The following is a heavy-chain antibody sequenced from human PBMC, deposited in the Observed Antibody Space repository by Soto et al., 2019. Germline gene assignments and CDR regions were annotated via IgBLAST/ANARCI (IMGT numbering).Heavy chain of an antibody. V-gene: IGHV3-21*01. CDR3: ARGGVGSGWYSLGGDY. Sequence: GGSLRLSCAASGFTFSTSTMTWVRQAPGKGLEWVSSISSTSTYIFNADSVKGRFTISRDNAKNSLYLQMNSLRDEDTAVYYCARGGVGSGWYSLGGDYWGLGTLVTVSS. CDR2: ISSTSTYI. J-gene: IGHJ4*02. D-gene: IGHD6-19*01. CDR1: GFTFSTST.